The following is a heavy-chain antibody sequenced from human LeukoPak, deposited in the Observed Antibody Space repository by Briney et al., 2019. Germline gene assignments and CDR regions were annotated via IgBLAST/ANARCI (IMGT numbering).Heavy chain of an antibody. CDR1: GFTFSSYE. CDR2: ISSSGSTI. Sequence: GGSLRLSCAASGFTFSSYEMNWVRQAPGKGLEWVSYISSSGSTIYYADSVKGRFTISRDNAKNSLYLQMNSLRAADTAVYYCARGGYCSSTSCYSDYYYMDVWGKGTTVTVSS. J-gene: IGHJ6*03. V-gene: IGHV3-48*03. D-gene: IGHD2-2*01. CDR3: ARGGYCSSTSCYSDYYYMDV.